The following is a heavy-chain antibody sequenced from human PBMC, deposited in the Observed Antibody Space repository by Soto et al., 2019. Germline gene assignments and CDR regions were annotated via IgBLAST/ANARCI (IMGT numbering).Heavy chain of an antibody. CDR2: IYYSGST. CDR3: AVWTRDLRYFDY. D-gene: IGHD3-9*01. Sequence: PAETLSLTCALSGYSIRSGYYWRWIRQPPGKGLEWIGHIYYSGSTYYNPSLKSRVTISVDTSKNQFSLKLSSVTAADTAVYYCAVWTRDLRYFDYWGQGSLVTVSS. CDR1: GYSIRSGYY. V-gene: IGHV4-38-2*01. J-gene: IGHJ4*02.